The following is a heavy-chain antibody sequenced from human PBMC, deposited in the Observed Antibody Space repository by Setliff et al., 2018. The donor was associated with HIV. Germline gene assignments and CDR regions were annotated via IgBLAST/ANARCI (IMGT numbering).Heavy chain of an antibody. CDR1: SDSISSGSCY. V-gene: IGHV4-61*09. CDR2: IHTSGST. J-gene: IGHJ5*02. D-gene: IGHD3-16*01. Sequence: SETLSLTCSVSSDSISSGSCYWSWIRLPAGKGLQWIGHIHTSGSTNYNPPLKSRLTISIDRSKNQFSLKLNSVTATDTAVDYCSRRTFGSGRIDPWGQGTLVTVSS. CDR3: SRRTFGSGRIDP.